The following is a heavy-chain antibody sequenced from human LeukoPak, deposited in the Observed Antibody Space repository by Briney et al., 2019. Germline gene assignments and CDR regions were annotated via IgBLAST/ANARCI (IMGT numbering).Heavy chain of an antibody. J-gene: IGHJ4*02. V-gene: IGHV4-39*07. Sequence: SETLSLTCTVSGGSISSSSYYWGWIRQPPGKGLEWIGEINHSGSTNYNPSLKSRVTISVDTSKNQFSLKLSSVTAADTAVYYCASRDGYSYGYRSDYWGQGTLVTVSS. CDR1: GGSISSSSYY. CDR3: ASRDGYSYGYRSDY. D-gene: IGHD5-18*01. CDR2: INHSGST.